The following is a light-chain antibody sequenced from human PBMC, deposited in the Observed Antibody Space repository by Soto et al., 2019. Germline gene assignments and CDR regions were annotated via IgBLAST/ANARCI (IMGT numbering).Light chain of an antibody. CDR3: QQCNDWPPIT. Sequence: TQTPSFLSASVGDIVTITCLASQSISSYLAWYQQKPGQAPRLLIYGASSRATGIPDRFSGSGSGTDFTLTISRLGPEDFAVYYCQQCNDWPPITFGQGTRLEIK. CDR2: GAS. CDR1: QSISSY. J-gene: IGKJ5*01. V-gene: IGKV3D-15*01.